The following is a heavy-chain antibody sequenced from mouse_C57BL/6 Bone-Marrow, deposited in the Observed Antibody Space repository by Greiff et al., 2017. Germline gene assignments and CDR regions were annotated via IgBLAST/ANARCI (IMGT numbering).Heavy chain of an antibody. CDR1: GYTFTGYW. V-gene: IGHV1-9*01. D-gene: IGHD6-1*01. CDR3: ARSAGEHNNYFDY. CDR2: ILPGSGGT. Sequence: VQVVESGAELMKPGASVKLSCKATGYTFTGYWIEWVKQRPGHGLEWIGEILPGSGGTNYNEKFKGKATFTADTSSNTAYMQLSSLTTEDSAIYDCARSAGEHNNYFDYWGRGTAPTV. J-gene: IGHJ2*01.